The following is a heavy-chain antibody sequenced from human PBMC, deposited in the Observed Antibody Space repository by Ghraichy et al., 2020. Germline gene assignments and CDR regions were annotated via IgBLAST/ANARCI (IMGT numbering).Heavy chain of an antibody. J-gene: IGHJ4*02. CDR3: ARSVLIGIAAAGTDY. CDR2: INPNSGGT. Sequence: ASAKVSCKASGYMFTAYYIHWVRQAPGQGLEWMGWINPNSGGTNYAQRFQGRVTMTRDTSISTAYMELSGLRSDDTAVYYCARSVLIGIAAAGTDYWGRGTLVTVS. V-gene: IGHV1-2*02. D-gene: IGHD6-13*01. CDR1: GYMFTAYY.